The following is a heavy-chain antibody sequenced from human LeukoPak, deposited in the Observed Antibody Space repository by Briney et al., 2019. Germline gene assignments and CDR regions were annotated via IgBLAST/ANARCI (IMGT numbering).Heavy chain of an antibody. Sequence: SETLSLTCTVSGGFVSSGSYYWSWIRQPPGKGLEWVGYIYYSGTTNYNPSLQSRVTISVDTSKNQFFLKLSSVTVADTAMYYCARHEVGYCSGGTCPYYFDYWGQGTLVTVSS. CDR3: ARHEVGYCSGGTCPYYFDY. J-gene: IGHJ4*02. CDR1: GGFVSSGSYY. CDR2: IYYSGTT. V-gene: IGHV4-61*01. D-gene: IGHD2-15*01.